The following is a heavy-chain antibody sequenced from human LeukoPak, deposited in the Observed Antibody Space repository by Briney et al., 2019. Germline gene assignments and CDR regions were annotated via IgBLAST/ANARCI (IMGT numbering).Heavy chain of an antibody. J-gene: IGHJ5*02. CDR1: GGSISSGAYY. CDR3: ARDSGYDSSGFYYGGFDP. CDR2: IRYSGST. D-gene: IGHD3-22*01. V-gene: IGHV4-31*03. Sequence: SETLSLTCIVSGGSISSGAYYWRWLRQVPGRGLEWIAYIRYSGSTYYNPSLMSRVSISVDTSKNQLSLKLSSVTAAYTALYFCARDSGYDSSGFYYGGFDPWGQGTLVTVSS.